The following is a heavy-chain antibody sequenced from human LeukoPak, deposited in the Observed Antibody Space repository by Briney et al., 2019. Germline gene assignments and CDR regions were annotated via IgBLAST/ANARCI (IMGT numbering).Heavy chain of an antibody. Sequence: GESLKISFKGSGXSFTSYCIGWVRQMPGKGLEWMGIIYPGDSDTRYSPSFQGQVTISADKSISTAYLQWSSLKASDTAMYYCARPYYYDSSSLDYWGQGTLVTVSS. CDR2: IYPGDSDT. D-gene: IGHD3-22*01. J-gene: IGHJ4*02. CDR3: ARPYYYDSSSLDY. V-gene: IGHV5-51*01. CDR1: GXSFTSYC.